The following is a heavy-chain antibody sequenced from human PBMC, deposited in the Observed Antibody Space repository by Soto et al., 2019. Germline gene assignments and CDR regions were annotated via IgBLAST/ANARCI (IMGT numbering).Heavy chain of an antibody. V-gene: IGHV3-53*01. CDR2: IYSGGST. Sequence: HPGGSLRLSCAASGFTVSSNYMSWVRQAPGKGLEWVSVIYSGGSTYYADSVKGRFTISRDNSKNTLYLQMNSLRAEDTAVYYCARDGSSSYAEYFQHWGQGTLVTVSS. CDR3: ARDGSSSYAEYFQH. D-gene: IGHD6-13*01. CDR1: GFTVSSNY. J-gene: IGHJ1*01.